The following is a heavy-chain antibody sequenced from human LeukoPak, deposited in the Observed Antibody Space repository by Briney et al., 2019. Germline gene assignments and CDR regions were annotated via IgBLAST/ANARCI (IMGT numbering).Heavy chain of an antibody. CDR3: ATAWSGLLSDDAFDI. J-gene: IGHJ3*02. CDR1: GVSISSSNW. CDR2: IYVRGNT. Sequence: SGTLSLTCAVSGVSISSSNWWSWVRQPPGKGLEWIGEIYVRGNTNYNPSLESRVTISVDRCKNQFSLKLSSVTAADTAVYYCATAWSGLLSDDAFDIWGQGTMATVSS. D-gene: IGHD3-3*01. V-gene: IGHV4-4*02.